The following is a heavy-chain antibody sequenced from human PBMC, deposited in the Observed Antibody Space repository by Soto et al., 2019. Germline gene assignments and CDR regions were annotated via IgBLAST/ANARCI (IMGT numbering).Heavy chain of an antibody. CDR1: GFTFSSYA. J-gene: IGHJ4*02. D-gene: IGHD3-9*01. CDR2: ISGSGGST. V-gene: IGHV3-23*01. Sequence: EVQLLESGGGLVQPGGSLRLSCAASGFTFSSYAMSWVRQAPGKGLEWVSAISGSGGSTYYADSVKGRFTISRDNSKNTLYLQMNSLRAEDTAVYYCAKDVGRYFAMGGDYFDYWGQGTLVTVSS. CDR3: AKDVGRYFAMGGDYFDY.